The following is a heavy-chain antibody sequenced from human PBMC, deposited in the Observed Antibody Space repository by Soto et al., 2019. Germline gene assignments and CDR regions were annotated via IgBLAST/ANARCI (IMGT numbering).Heavy chain of an antibody. CDR2: MSASGDST. Sequence: EVQLLESGGGLVRPGGSLRLSCAVSGFTLNSYAMSWVRQAPGKGLEWVSAMSASGDSTYYIDSVKGRFTLSRDNSKNTLYLQMKSLRAEDTAVYYCAKDTPGPWVGEISMAQDYWGQGTLVTVSS. J-gene: IGHJ4*02. D-gene: IGHD1-26*01. V-gene: IGHV3-23*01. CDR3: AKDTPGPWVGEISMAQDY. CDR1: GFTLNSYA.